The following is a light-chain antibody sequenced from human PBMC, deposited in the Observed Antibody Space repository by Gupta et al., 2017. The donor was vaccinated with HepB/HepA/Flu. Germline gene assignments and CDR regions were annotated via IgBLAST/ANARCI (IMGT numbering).Light chain of an antibody. CDR1: QSVPSNY. V-gene: IGKV3-20*01. J-gene: IGKJ2*04. CDR3: QQYGSSPCS. Sequence: VLTQSPGTLALSPGERDTLSCRSSQSVPSNYLAWYQQKPGQAPRLLIYGASNRATGIPDRFNGSGSGTDFTLTISRLEPEDLATYYCQQYGSSPCSFGQGTKLEIK. CDR2: GAS.